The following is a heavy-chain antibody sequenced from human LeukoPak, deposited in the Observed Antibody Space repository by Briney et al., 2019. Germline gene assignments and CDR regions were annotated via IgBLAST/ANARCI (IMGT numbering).Heavy chain of an antibody. CDR3: ARDAFASSWPNYYYGMDV. CDR2: ISSGSSDI. Sequence: GGSLRLSCAPSGFTLSTYSMNWVRQAPGKGLEWVSSISSGSSDIYYADSVKGRFTISRDNAKNSLFLQMNSLRVEDTAVSYCARDAFASSWPNYYYGMDVWGQGTTVTVSS. CDR1: GFTLSTYS. D-gene: IGHD6-13*01. V-gene: IGHV3-21*01. J-gene: IGHJ6*02.